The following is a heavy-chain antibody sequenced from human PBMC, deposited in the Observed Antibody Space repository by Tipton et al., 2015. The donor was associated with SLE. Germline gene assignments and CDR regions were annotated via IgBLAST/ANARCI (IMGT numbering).Heavy chain of an antibody. J-gene: IGHJ5*02. V-gene: IGHV4-39*07. CDR3: ARMRGGYNAHH. CDR1: GGSISTSNNY. Sequence: LRLSCTVSGGSISTSNNYWDWSRQPPGKGLEWIGTIYYSGRTDYNPSLKSRVTMSVDTSKNQFSLKVKSVTTADTAVYYCARMRGGYNAHHWGQGILVTVSS. D-gene: IGHD5-24*01. CDR2: IYYSGRT.